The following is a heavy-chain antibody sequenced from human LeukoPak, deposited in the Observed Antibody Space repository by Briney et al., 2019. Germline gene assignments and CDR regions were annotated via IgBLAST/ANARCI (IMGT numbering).Heavy chain of an antibody. J-gene: IGHJ4*02. CDR1: GYTFTSYA. CDR2: ISTNTGNP. Sequence: GASVKVSCKASGYTFTSYAMNWVRQAPGQGLEWMGWISTNTGNPTYAQGFTGRFVFSLDTSVSTAYLQISSLKAEDTAVYYCARDGFTMVRGVKGSRLYWGQGTLVTVSS. V-gene: IGHV7-4-1*02. D-gene: IGHD3-10*01. CDR3: ARDGFTMVRGVKGSRLY.